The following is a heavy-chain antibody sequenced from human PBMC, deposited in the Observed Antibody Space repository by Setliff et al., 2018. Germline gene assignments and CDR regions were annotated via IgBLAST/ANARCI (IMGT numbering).Heavy chain of an antibody. D-gene: IGHD3-22*01. V-gene: IGHV4-59*11. J-gene: IGHJ3*02. CDR2: IYYSGNT. Sequence: SETLSLTCSVSGGPIDSHYWSWIRQPPGKGLEWIGSIYYSGNTNYNPSLKSRVTISIGTSKNQFSLKLSSVTAADTAVYYCARDSRNYYDSSGYPIDAFDIWGQGTMVTVSS. CDR1: GGPIDSHY. CDR3: ARDSRNYYDSSGYPIDAFDI.